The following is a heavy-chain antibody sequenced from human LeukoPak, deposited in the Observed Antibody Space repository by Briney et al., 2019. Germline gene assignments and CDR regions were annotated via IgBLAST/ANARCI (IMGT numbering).Heavy chain of an antibody. V-gene: IGHV4-61*02. J-gene: IGHJ4*02. CDR2: IYTTGST. D-gene: IGHD4-17*01. CDR1: GGSISSGSYY. Sequence: PSETLSLTCTVSGGSISSGSYYWSWIRQPAGKGLDWIGRIYTTGSTNYNPSLKSRVTISVDTSKNQFSLKLSSVTAADTAVHYCARDGSRDYGDYTIDYWGQGTLVTVSS. CDR3: ARDGSRDYGDYTIDY.